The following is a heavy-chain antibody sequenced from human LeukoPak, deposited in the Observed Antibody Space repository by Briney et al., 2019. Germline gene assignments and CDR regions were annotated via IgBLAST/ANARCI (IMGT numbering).Heavy chain of an antibody. D-gene: IGHD5-24*01. CDR1: GYSLTEIS. V-gene: IGHV1-24*01. CDR2: FDPEDGER. Sequence: ASVKVSCKVSGYSLTEISMHWVRQAPGKGLEGMGGFDPEDGERMSAQKFQGRVTMTEDTSTDTAYMELSSLRTEDTAVYYCATDRDGYNYYFDSWGQGTLVTVSS. CDR3: ATDRDGYNYYFDS. J-gene: IGHJ4*02.